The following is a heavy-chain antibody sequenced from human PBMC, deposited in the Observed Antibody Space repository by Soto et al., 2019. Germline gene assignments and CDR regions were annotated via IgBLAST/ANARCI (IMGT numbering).Heavy chain of an antibody. CDR3: ARGLGVRGVIIGPDHYSGMDV. J-gene: IGHJ6*02. D-gene: IGHD3-10*01. CDR2: IYHSGST. Sequence: SETLSLTCTVSGGSISSYYWSWIRQPPGKGLEWIGYIYHSGSTNYNPSLKSRVTISVDTSKNQFSLKLSSVTAADTAVYYCARGLGVRGVIIGPDHYSGMDVWGQGTTVTVSS. V-gene: IGHV4-59*01. CDR1: GGSISSYY.